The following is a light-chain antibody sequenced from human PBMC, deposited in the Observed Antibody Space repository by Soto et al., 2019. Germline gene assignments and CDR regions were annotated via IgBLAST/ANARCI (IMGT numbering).Light chain of an antibody. Sequence: EIVMTQSPATLSVSPGERATLSCRASQRVSSNLAWYQQKPGQAPRLLIYGAFTRATGIPARFSGSGSGTEFTLTISSLQSEDFAVYYCQQYNNWPPNTFGQGTKLEIK. CDR3: QQYNNWPPNT. J-gene: IGKJ2*01. CDR1: QRVSSN. CDR2: GAF. V-gene: IGKV3-15*01.